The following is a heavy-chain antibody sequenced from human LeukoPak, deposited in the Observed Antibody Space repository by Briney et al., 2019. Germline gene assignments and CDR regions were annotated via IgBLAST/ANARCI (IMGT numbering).Heavy chain of an antibody. CDR2: IYYSGNT. CDR3: ARDHVGYFDY. V-gene: IGHV4-39*07. D-gene: IGHD3-10*01. Sequence: PSETLSLTCTVSGGSISSSSYYWGWIRQPPGKGLEWIGSIYYSGNTYYNPSLKSRVTISVDTSKNQFSLKLSSVTAADAAVYYCARDHVGYFDYWGQGTLVTVTS. CDR1: GGSISSSSYY. J-gene: IGHJ4*02.